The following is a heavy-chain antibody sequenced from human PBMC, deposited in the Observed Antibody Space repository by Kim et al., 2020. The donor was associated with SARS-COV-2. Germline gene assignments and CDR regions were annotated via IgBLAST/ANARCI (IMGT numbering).Heavy chain of an antibody. Sequence: GESLKISCKGSGYSFTNYWIDWVRQMPGKGLEWMGIIYPGDSDTRYSPSFQGQVTISADKSISTAYLQWSSLKASDTAMYYCARRARLYSGYLQPHDYWGQGTLVTVSS. J-gene: IGHJ4*02. CDR3: ARRARLYSGYLQPHDY. D-gene: IGHD5-12*01. CDR2: IYPGDSDT. V-gene: IGHV5-51*01. CDR1: GYSFTNYW.